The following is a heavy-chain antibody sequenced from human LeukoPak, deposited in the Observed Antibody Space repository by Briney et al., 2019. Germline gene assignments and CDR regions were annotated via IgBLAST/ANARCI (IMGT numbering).Heavy chain of an antibody. CDR3: ARGGYCSGGSCYGSYYYYYMDV. J-gene: IGHJ6*03. D-gene: IGHD2-15*01. CDR2: ISGSGGIT. Sequence: GGSLRLSCAASGFTFSSYAMSWVRQAPGKGLEWVSAISGSGGITSYADSVKGRFTISRENAKNSLYLQMNSLRAGDTAVYYCARGGYCSGGSCYGSYYYYYMDVWGKGTTVTISS. V-gene: IGHV3-23*01. CDR1: GFTFSSYA.